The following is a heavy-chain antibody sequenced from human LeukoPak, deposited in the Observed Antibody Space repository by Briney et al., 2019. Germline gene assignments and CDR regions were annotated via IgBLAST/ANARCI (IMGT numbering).Heavy chain of an antibody. D-gene: IGHD5-12*01. V-gene: IGHV3-23*01. Sequence: GGSLRLSCAGSGFTFSSYALSWVRQAPGKGLEWVSTITAGGGSTYYADSVKGRFTISRDNSKNTLYLQMNSLRAEDTAVYYCAKDKWQWLRLPDYWGQGTLVTVSS. CDR2: ITAGGGST. CDR1: GFTFSSYA. CDR3: AKDKWQWLRLPDY. J-gene: IGHJ4*02.